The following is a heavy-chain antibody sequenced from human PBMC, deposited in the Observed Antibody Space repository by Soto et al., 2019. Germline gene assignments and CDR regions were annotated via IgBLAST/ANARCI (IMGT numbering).Heavy chain of an antibody. V-gene: IGHV3-7*01. J-gene: IGHJ4*02. CDR2: IKQEGSEK. CDR3: AREPASIDY. CDR1: GFTLGQYW. Sequence: EVQLVESGGGLVQPGGSLRLSCAASGFTLGQYWMSWVRQAPGKGLEWVANIKQEGSEKYHVDSVKGRFTISRDNAKNLLYLQMNNLRTDDTAVYYCAREPASIDYWGQGTLVTVSS.